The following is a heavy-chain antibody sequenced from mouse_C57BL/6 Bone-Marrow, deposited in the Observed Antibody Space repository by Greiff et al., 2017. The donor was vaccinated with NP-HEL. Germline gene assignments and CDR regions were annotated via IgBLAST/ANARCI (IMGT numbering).Heavy chain of an antibody. V-gene: IGHV1-61*01. J-gene: IGHJ4*01. D-gene: IGHD2-12*01. CDR1: GYTFTSYW. CDR2: IYPSDSET. Sequence: VQLQQPGAELVRPGSSVKLSCKASGYTFTSYWMDWVKQRPGQGLEWIGNIYPSDSETHYNQKFKDKATLTVDKSSSTAYMQLSSLTSEDSAVYYCARLLQAMDYWGQGTSVTVSS. CDR3: ARLLQAMDY.